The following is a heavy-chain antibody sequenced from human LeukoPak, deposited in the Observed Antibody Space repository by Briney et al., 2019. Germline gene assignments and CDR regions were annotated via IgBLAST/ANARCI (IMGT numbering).Heavy chain of an antibody. CDR1: GFTFSSYG. V-gene: IGHV3-30*18. D-gene: IGHD6-19*01. CDR3: AKGGYSSGWYGPHFDY. CDR2: ISYDGSNK. Sequence: GGSLRLSCAASGFTFSSYGMHWVRQAPGKGLEWVAVISYDGSNKYYADSVKGRFTISRDNSKNTLYLQMNSLRAEDTAVYYCAKGGYSSGWYGPHFDYWGQGTLVTVSS. J-gene: IGHJ4*02.